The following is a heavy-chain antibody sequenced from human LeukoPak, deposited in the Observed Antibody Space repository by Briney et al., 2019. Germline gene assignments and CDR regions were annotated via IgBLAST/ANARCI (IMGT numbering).Heavy chain of an antibody. CDR3: TTTGVYYDSSGYYRTRGGFDY. CDR2: IKSKTDGGTT. V-gene: IGHV3-15*01. CDR1: GFTFSNAW. D-gene: IGHD3-22*01. Sequence: GGSLRLSCAASGFTFSNAWMSWVRQAPGKGLEWVGRIKSKTDGGTTDYAAPVEGRFTISRDDSKNTLYLQMNSLKTEDTAVYYCTTTGVYYDSSGYYRTRGGFDYWGQGTLVTVSS. J-gene: IGHJ4*02.